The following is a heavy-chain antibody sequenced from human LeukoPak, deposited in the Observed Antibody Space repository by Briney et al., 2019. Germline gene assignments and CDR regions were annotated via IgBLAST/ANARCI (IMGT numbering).Heavy chain of an antibody. CDR2: IDGSGSTT. CDR3: AGVSQPQQPLDY. Sequence: GGSLRLSCAASGFTFSTYELNWVRQAPGKGLECLSYIDGSGSTTYYADSVKGRFTLSRDNAKNSVYLQMNSLRAEDTAVYYCAGVSQPQQPLDYWGQGTLVTVSS. V-gene: IGHV3-48*03. D-gene: IGHD6-13*01. J-gene: IGHJ4*02. CDR1: GFTFSTYE.